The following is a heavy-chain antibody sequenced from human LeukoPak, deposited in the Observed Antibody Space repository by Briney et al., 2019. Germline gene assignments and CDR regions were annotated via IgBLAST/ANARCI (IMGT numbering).Heavy chain of an antibody. Sequence: SGGSLRLSCAASGFSVNSNYMSWVRQAPGKGLEWVLVIYSGGSTYYADSVKGRFTISRHISKNTLYLQMNSLRAEDTAAYYCARAGPYDAFDIWGQGTMVTVSS. V-gene: IGHV3-53*04. CDR3: ARAGPYDAFDI. CDR1: GFSVNSNY. D-gene: IGHD1-14*01. J-gene: IGHJ3*02. CDR2: IYSGGST.